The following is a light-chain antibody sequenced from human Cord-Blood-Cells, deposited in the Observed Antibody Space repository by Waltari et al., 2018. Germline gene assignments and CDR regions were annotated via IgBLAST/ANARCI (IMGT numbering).Light chain of an antibody. J-gene: IGLJ3*02. CDR2: EGS. CDR1: SSDVGSYNL. CDR3: CSYAGSSTSV. V-gene: IGLV2-23*01. Sequence: QSALTQPASVSGSPGPSITIPCTGTSSDVGSYNLVSWYQQHPGKAPKLMIYEGSKRPSGVSNRFSGSKSGNTASLTISGLQAEDEADYYCCSYAGSSTSVFGGGTKLTVL.